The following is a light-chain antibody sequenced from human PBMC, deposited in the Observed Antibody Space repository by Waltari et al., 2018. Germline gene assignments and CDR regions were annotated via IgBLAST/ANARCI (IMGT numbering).Light chain of an antibody. CDR1: QNIGSQ. J-gene: IGKJ4*01. V-gene: IGKV3-11*01. Sequence: EMVSTPSPVILSLSPGERAALSCRASQNIGSQVALYQQRPGQAPRLLIDDVSNRVTGIPARFSGSGSGTDFTLTISGLAPEDTAVYYCQQRDSWPLTFGGGTKVEI. CDR3: QQRDSWPLT. CDR2: DVS.